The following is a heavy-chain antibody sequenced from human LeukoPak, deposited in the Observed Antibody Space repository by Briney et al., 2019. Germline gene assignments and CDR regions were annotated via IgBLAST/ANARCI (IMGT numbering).Heavy chain of an antibody. Sequence: SETLSLTCAVYGGSFSGYYWSWIRQPPGKGLEWIGEINHSGSTNYNPSLKSRVTISIDKSKNQFSLKLSSVTAADTAVYYCARHRFGAYDYDYWGQGTLVTVSS. CDR3: ARHRFGAYDYDY. V-gene: IGHV4-34*01. J-gene: IGHJ4*02. CDR1: GGSFSGYY. CDR2: INHSGST. D-gene: IGHD5-12*01.